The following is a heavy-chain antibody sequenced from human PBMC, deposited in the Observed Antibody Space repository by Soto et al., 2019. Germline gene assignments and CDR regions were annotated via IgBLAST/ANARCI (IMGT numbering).Heavy chain of an antibody. V-gene: IGHV1-3*01. CDR1: GYTFTSYA. D-gene: IGHD6-6*01. CDR2: INAGNGNT. CDR3: ARDHVAARDYYYYGMDV. Sequence: GASVKVSCKASGYTFTSYAMHWVRQAPGQRLEWMGWINAGNGNTKYSQKFQGRVTITRDTSASTAYMELSSLGSEDTAVYYCARDHVAARDYYYYGMDVWGQGTTVTVSS. J-gene: IGHJ6*02.